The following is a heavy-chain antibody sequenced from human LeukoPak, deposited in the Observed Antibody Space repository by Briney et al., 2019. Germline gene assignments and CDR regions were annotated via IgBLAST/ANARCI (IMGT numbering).Heavy chain of an antibody. CDR3: ARSPPREYDFWSGYSIDY. V-gene: IGHV4-61*02. D-gene: IGHD3-3*01. J-gene: IGHJ4*02. Sequence: SQTLSLTCTVSGGSISSGSYYWSWIRQPAGKGLEWIGRIYTSGSTNYNPSLKSRVTISVDTSKNQFSLKLSSVTAADTAVYYCARSPPREYDFWSGYSIDYWGQGTLVTVSS. CDR1: GGSISSGSYY. CDR2: IYTSGST.